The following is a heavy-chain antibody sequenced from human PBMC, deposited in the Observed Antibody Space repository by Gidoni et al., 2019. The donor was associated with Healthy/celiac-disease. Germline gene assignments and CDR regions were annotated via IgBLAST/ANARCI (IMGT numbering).Heavy chain of an antibody. Sequence: EVQLLESGGGLVQPGGSLRLSCAASGFTFSSYAMSWVRQAPGKGLEWVSAISGSGGSTYYADSVKGRFTISRDNSKNTLYLQMNSLRAEDTAVYYCAKDTYYYDSSGYPALDYWGQGTLVTVSS. D-gene: IGHD3-22*01. J-gene: IGHJ4*02. CDR2: ISGSGGST. CDR3: AKDTYYYDSSGYPALDY. CDR1: GFTFSSYA. V-gene: IGHV3-23*01.